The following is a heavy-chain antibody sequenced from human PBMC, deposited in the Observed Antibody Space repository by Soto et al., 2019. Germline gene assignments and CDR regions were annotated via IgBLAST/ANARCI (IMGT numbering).Heavy chain of an antibody. Sequence: PGGSLRLSCAASGFTFSSYGMHWVRQAPGKGLEWVAVISYDGSNKYYADSVKGRFTISRDNSKNTLYLQMNSLRAEDTVVYYCAKPGEGMYYDILTGYYPYYFDYWGQGTLVTVSS. J-gene: IGHJ4*02. CDR1: GFTFSSYG. V-gene: IGHV3-30*18. CDR3: AKPGEGMYYDILTGYYPYYFDY. D-gene: IGHD3-9*01. CDR2: ISYDGSNK.